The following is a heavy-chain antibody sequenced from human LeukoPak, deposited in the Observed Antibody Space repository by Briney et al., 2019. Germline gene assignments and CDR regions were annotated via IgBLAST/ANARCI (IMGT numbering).Heavy chain of an antibody. CDR2: INHSGST. CDR1: GFTFNIYW. Sequence: PGGSLRLSCAASGFTFNIYWMSWVRQPPGKGLEWIGEINHSGSTNYNPSLKSRVTISVDTSKNQFSLKLSSVTAADTAVYYCAREAVAAVWSYWGQGTLVTVSS. D-gene: IGHD6-19*01. CDR3: AREAVAAVWSY. J-gene: IGHJ4*02. V-gene: IGHV4-34*01.